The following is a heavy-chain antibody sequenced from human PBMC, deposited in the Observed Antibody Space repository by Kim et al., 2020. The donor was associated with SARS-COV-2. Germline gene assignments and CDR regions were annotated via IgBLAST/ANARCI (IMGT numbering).Heavy chain of an antibody. Sequence: IYYADSVKGRFTISRDNAKNSLYLQMNSLRAEDTAVYYCAREGPSVVGNIWGQGTLVTVSS. J-gene: IGHJ4*02. V-gene: IGHV3-48*04. D-gene: IGHD1-26*01. CDR3: AREGPSVVGNI. CDR2: I.